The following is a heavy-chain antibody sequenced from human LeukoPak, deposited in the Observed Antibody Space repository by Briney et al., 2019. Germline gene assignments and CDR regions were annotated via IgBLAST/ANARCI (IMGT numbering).Heavy chain of an antibody. CDR2: ISYDGSNK. CDR1: GFTFSSYG. Sequence: GGSLRLSCAASGFTFSSYGMHWVRQAPGKGLEWVAVISYDGSNKYYADSVEGRFTISRDNSKNTLYLQMNSLRAEDTAVYYCAKETEYYGSGSYEYWGQGTLVTVSS. CDR3: AKETEYYGSGSYEY. D-gene: IGHD3-10*01. J-gene: IGHJ4*02. V-gene: IGHV3-30*18.